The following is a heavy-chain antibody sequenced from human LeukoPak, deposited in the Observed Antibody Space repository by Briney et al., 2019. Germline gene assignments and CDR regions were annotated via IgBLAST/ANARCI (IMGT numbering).Heavy chain of an antibody. J-gene: IGHJ4*02. CDR2: ISGSGDDT. CDR1: GFTFSTYA. V-gene: IGHV3-23*01. D-gene: IGHD3-22*01. Sequence: PGGSLRLSCAASGFTFSTYAMTWVRQAPGKGLEWGSVISGSGDDTDYADSVKGWFTISKDNSKNTLYLQMNSVRAEDTAVYYCAKGDYYYDSSGYYLWGYFDYWGQGTLVTVSS. CDR3: AKGDYYYDSSGYYLWGYFDY.